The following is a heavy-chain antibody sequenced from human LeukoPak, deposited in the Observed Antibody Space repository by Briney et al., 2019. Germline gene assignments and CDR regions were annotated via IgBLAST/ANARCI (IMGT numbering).Heavy chain of an antibody. D-gene: IGHD4-17*01. J-gene: IGHJ4*02. CDR1: GFTFSSYS. V-gene: IGHV3-21*01. CDR2: ISSSSSYI. Sequence: PGGSLRLSCAASGFTFSSYSMNWVRQAPGKGLEWVSSISSSSSYIYYADSVKGRFTISRDNAKNSLYLQMNSLRAEDTAVYYCARSLPGLTVTTPLADWGQGTLVTVSS. CDR3: ARSLPGLTVTTPLAD.